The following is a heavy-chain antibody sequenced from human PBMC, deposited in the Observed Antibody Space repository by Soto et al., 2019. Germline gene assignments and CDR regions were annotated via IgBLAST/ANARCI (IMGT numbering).Heavy chain of an antibody. CDR3: ARDTYYYDSSGSGAFDI. Sequence: PSETLSLTCTVAGGSISIGGYYWSWIRQHPGKGLEWIGYIYYSGSTYYNPSLKSRVTISVDTSKNQFSLKLSSVTAADTAVYYCARDTYYYDSSGSGAFDIWGQGTMVTVSS. CDR1: GGSISIGGYY. CDR2: IYYSGST. D-gene: IGHD3-22*01. J-gene: IGHJ3*02. V-gene: IGHV4-31*03.